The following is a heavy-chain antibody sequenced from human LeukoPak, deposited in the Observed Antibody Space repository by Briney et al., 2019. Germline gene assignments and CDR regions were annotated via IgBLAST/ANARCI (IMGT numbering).Heavy chain of an antibody. CDR3: ARGGGYGDYVFDY. V-gene: IGHV4-39*07. Sequence: PSETLSLTCTVSGGSITSSSYYWGWLRQPPGKGLEWIGSIYYSGSTYYNPSLKSRVTISVDTSKNQFSLKLSSVTAADTAVYYCARGGGYGDYVFDYWGQGTLVTVSS. CDR2: IYYSGST. J-gene: IGHJ4*02. D-gene: IGHD4-17*01. CDR1: GGSITSSSYY.